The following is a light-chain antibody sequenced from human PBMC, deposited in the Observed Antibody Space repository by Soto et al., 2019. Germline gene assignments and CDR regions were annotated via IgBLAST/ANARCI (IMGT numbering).Light chain of an antibody. CDR3: QHRHS. V-gene: IGKV3-11*01. CDR1: QSVRSD. J-gene: IGKJ3*01. CDR2: DAS. Sequence: EIVLTQSPATLSLSPGERATLSCRASQSVRSDFAWYQQKPGQAPRLLIYDASNRATAIPVRFSGSGSGTDFTLTISSLELEDFAVYYCQHRHSFGPGTKVDIK.